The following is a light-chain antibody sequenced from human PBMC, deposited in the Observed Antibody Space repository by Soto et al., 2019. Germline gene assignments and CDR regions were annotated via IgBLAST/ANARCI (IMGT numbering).Light chain of an antibody. Sequence: EIVVTQSRGTLYVSPGERGSGYCSASQGVRSHLGWYRQRPGQAPRLLIHDASSRATGVPARFSGSGSGTEFVLTISSLQSEDFAIYYCQQYDAWPFTFGGGTKVDTK. J-gene: IGKJ4*01. CDR2: DAS. CDR1: QGVRSH. CDR3: QQYDAWPFT. V-gene: IGKV3-15*01.